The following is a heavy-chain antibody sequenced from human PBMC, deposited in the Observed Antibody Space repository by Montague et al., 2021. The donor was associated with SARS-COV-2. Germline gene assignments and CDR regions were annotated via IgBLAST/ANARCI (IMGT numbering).Heavy chain of an antibody. CDR1: GGSVSSGGFY. D-gene: IGHD1-26*01. J-gene: IGHJ4*01. CDR3: TREGGY. V-gene: IGHV4-61*08. CDR2: MYSSGST. Sequence: SETLSLTCTVSGGSVSSGGFYWNWIRQPPGKGLEWIGYMYSSGSTNYNPSLKSRVTISLDASKNQFSLRLSFVTPADTAVYYCTREGGYWSQGTLVTVSS.